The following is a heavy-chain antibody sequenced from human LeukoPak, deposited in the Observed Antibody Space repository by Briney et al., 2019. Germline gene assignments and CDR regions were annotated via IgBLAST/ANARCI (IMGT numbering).Heavy chain of an antibody. D-gene: IGHD6-6*01. CDR2: IYYSGST. V-gene: IGHV4-39*01. Sequence: SETLSLTCTVSGGSISSYYWGWIRQPPGKGLEWIGSIYYSGSTYYNPSLKSRVTISVDTSKNQFSLKLSSVTAADTAVYYCARRPGSSSGANFDYWGQGTLVTVSS. J-gene: IGHJ4*02. CDR3: ARRPGSSSGANFDY. CDR1: GGSISSYY.